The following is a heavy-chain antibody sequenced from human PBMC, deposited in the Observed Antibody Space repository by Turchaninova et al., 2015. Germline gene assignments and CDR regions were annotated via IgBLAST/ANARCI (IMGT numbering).Heavy chain of an antibody. CDR2: ISGKSGST. V-gene: IGHV1-18*04. CDR1: GYTFTDYG. CDR3: ARWNYYGSGRPYYYGMDV. D-gene: IGHD3-10*01. Sequence: QDQLVQSGAEVKEPGASVKVSCKAFGYTFTDYGSTWVRQAPGQGLEWMGCISGKSGSTNYAPKVQGRVSTTTDTSTSTAFMELWGLRSDDTAVYYCARWNYYGSGRPYYYGMDVWGQGTTVTVSS. J-gene: IGHJ6*02.